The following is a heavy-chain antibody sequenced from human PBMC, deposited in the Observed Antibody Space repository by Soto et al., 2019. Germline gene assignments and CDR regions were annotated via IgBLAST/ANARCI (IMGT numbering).Heavy chain of an antibody. Sequence: PGGSLRLSCAASGFTFSSYSMNWVRQAPGKGLEWVSSISSSSSYIYYADSVKGRFTISRDNAKNSLYLQMNSLRAEDTAVYYCARDVGWELLHAFDIWGRGTMVTVSS. CDR1: GFTFSSYS. J-gene: IGHJ3*02. D-gene: IGHD1-26*01. CDR2: ISSSSSYI. V-gene: IGHV3-21*01. CDR3: ARDVGWELLHAFDI.